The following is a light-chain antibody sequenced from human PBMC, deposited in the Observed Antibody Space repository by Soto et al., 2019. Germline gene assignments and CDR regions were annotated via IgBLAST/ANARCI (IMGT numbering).Light chain of an antibody. Sequence: QSALTQPASVSGSPGQSITISCTGTSSDVGGYNYVSWYQQHPGKAPKLMIYDVINRPSGVSYRFSGAKSGNTASLTISGLQAEDEADYYCSSYTSSSTYVFGTGTKLTVL. J-gene: IGLJ1*01. CDR2: DVI. V-gene: IGLV2-14*01. CDR1: SSDVGGYNY. CDR3: SSYTSSSTYV.